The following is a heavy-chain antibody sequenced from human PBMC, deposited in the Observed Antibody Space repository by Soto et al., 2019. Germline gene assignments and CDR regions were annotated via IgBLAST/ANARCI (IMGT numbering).Heavy chain of an antibody. CDR2: ISGSGGST. V-gene: IGHV3-23*01. CDR3: AKDEYCSGGSCYSGGSFDY. Sequence: EVQLLESGGGLVQPGGSLRLSCAASGFTFSSYAMSWVRQAPGKGLEWVSAISGSGGSTYYADSVKGRFTISRDNSKNTLYLQMNSLSAEDTAVYYCAKDEYCSGGSCYSGGSFDYWGQGTLVTVCS. CDR1: GFTFSSYA. D-gene: IGHD2-15*01. J-gene: IGHJ4*02.